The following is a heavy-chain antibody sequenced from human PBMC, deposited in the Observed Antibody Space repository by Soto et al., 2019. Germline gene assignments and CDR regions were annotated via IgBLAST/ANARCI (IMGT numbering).Heavy chain of an antibody. D-gene: IGHD3-10*01. J-gene: IGHJ6*02. CDR1: GFTFSSYW. CDR3: ARGGFGELLYDYYYGMDV. Sequence: PGGSLRLSCAASGFTFSSYWMSWVRQAPGKGLEWVANIKQDGSEKYYVDSVKGRFTISRDNAKNSLYLQMNSLRAEDTAVYYFARGGFGELLYDYYYGMDVWGQGTTVTGSS. CDR2: IKQDGSEK. V-gene: IGHV3-7*01.